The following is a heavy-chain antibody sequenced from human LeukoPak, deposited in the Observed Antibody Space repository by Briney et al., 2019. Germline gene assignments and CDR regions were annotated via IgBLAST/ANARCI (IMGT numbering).Heavy chain of an antibody. V-gene: IGHV4-4*07. CDR1: GGSISSYY. CDR2: IYTSGST. J-gene: IGHJ4*02. Sequence: SETLSLTCTVSGGSISSYYWSWIRQPAGKGLEWIGRIYTSGSTNYNPSLKSRVTMSVNTPKNQFSLKLSSVTAADTAVYYCARVDFWSGLFDYWGQGTLVTVSS. CDR3: ARVDFWSGLFDY. D-gene: IGHD3-3*01.